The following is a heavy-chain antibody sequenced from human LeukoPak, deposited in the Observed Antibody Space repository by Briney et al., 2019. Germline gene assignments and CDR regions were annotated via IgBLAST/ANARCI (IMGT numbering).Heavy chain of an antibody. CDR2: IDGSGQTT. CDR3: AKLAASTYFDL. V-gene: IGHV3-23*01. Sequence: GGSETLFCAASGLTFRSSAMSWVRLAPGKGLAWVSVIDGSGQTTYYADSVKGRFTISRDNSKNTLYLQLTSLRVDDTAVYYCAKLAASTYFDLWREGTVVTVSS. J-gene: IGHJ4*02. CDR1: GLTFRSSA.